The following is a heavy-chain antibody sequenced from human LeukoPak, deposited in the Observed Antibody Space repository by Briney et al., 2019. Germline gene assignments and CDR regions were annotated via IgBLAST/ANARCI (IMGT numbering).Heavy chain of an antibody. CDR2: ISKDGSDE. CDR1: GFTFSSYA. D-gene: IGHD3-10*01. J-gene: IGHJ4*02. CDR3: AREAYYGSGRSRQPSPV. Sequence: GGSLRLSCAASGFTFSSYAMYWVRQAPGKGLDWVALISKDGSDEDHADSVKGRFTISRDNSKDTLYLQMISLRIEDTAVYYCAREAYYGSGRSRQPSPVWGQGTLVTVSS. V-gene: IGHV3-30*01.